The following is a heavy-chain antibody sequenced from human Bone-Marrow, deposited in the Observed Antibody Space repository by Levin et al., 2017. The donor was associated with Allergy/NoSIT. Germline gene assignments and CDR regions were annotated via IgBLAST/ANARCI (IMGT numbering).Heavy chain of an antibody. CDR2: ISYRGST. CDR1: GGSISSAGYH. CDR3: ARLDGYSFDY. D-gene: IGHD1-1*01. Sequence: PSETLSLTCTVSGGSISSAGYHWTWIRQYPGKGLEWIGYISYRGSTYFNPSLKSRLTMSIDTSEQHFSLNLTSVSAADTAIYYCARLDGYSFDYWGKGALVTVSS. V-gene: IGHV4-31*03. J-gene: IGHJ4*02.